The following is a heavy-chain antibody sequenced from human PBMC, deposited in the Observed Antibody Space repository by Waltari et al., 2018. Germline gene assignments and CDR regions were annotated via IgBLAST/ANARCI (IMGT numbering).Heavy chain of an antibody. CDR3: ARDSYNWNFGFDP. CDR1: GGTFSSYA. Sequence: QVQLVQSGAEVKKPGSSVKVSCKASGGTFSSYATSWVRQAPGQGLEWMGRSIPSLGIANYAQKVQGRVTITADKSTSTAYMELSSLRSEDTAVYYCARDSYNWNFGFDPWGQGTLVTVSS. CDR2: SIPSLGIA. D-gene: IGHD1-7*01. J-gene: IGHJ5*02. V-gene: IGHV1-69*09.